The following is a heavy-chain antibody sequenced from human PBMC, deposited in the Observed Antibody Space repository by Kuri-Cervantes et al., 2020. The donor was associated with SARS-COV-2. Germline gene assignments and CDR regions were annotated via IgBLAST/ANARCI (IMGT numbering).Heavy chain of an antibody. Sequence: ASVKVSCKASGYKLATYGISWVRQAPGQGLEWVGWINIYTGNTKYAEKLQGRVTMTTDTSTSTAYMELRNLRSDDTAVYYCARDRNPTPIVVLTVIRMDAFDIWGQGTMVTVSS. CDR1: GYKLATYG. V-gene: IGHV1-18*01. CDR3: ARDRNPTPIVVLTVIRMDAFDI. D-gene: IGHD2-21*02. CDR2: INIYTGNT. J-gene: IGHJ3*02.